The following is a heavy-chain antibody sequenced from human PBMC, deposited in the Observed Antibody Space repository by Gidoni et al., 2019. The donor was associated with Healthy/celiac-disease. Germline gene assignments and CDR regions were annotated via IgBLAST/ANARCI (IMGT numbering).Heavy chain of an antibody. CDR2: ISGSGGST. D-gene: IGHD6-19*01. CDR3: AKWWGAVADQSRLD. Sequence: EVQLLESGGGLVQPGGSLRPSCAASGFNFSSYAMSWVRQAPGKGLEWVSAISGSGGSTYYADSVKGRFTISRDNSKNTLYLQMNSLRAEDTAVYYCAKWWGAVADQSRLDWGQGTLVTVSS. V-gene: IGHV3-23*01. CDR1: GFNFSSYA. J-gene: IGHJ4*02.